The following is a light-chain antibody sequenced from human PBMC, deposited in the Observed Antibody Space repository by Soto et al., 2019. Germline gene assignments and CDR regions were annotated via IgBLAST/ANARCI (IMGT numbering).Light chain of an antibody. CDR1: QTISNH. CDR2: ATS. Sequence: IPMTQSPSSLSASVGDRVTISCRASQTISNHLNWYQQKPGKAPKLLIYATSTLQSGVPSRFSGSGSGTDFTLTISNLQPEDFATYYCQQLNAYPLTFGQGTKVDIK. CDR3: QQLNAYPLT. V-gene: IGKV1-17*02. J-gene: IGKJ1*01.